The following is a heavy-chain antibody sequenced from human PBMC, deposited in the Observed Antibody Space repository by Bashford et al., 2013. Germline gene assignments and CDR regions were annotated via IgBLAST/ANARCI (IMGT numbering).Heavy chain of an antibody. D-gene: IGHD4-17*01. CDR3: ARDRPTVTTYSAFDI. Sequence: VASVKVSCKASGYTFTSYGISWVRQAPGQGLEWMGWISAYNGNTNYAQKLQGRVTMTTDTSTSTAYMELRSLRSDDTAVYYCARDRPTVTTYSAFDIWGQGTSGHRLL. CDR2: ISAYNGNT. CDR1: GYTFTSYG. V-gene: IGHV1-18*01. J-gene: IGHJ3*02.